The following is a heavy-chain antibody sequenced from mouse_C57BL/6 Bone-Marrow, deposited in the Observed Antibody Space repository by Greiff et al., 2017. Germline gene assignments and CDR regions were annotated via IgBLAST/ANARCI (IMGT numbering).Heavy chain of an antibody. CDR1: GYTFTDYS. CDR3: ASTGTGFAY. CDR2: IFPGSGSN. J-gene: IGHJ3*01. V-gene: IGHV1-75*01. D-gene: IGHD4-1*02. Sequence: QVQLKQSGPELVKPGASVKLSCKASGYTFTDYSINWVKQRPGQGLEWIGGIFPGSGSNYYNEKFKGKATLTVDKSSSESYMLLSSLTSEDSAVYFGASTGTGFAYWGQGTLVTVSA.